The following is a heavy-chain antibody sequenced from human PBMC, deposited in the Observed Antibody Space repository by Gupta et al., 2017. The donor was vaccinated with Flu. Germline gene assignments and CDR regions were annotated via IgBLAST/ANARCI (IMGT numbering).Heavy chain of an antibody. V-gene: IGHV1-46*01. CDR2: INPSGGST. D-gene: IGHD6-19*01. Sequence: VQWVESAAEVKKPGSSGKVSCMSSGYTFTSYYMHWMRQAPGQGLEWMGIINPSGGSTSYAQKFQGRVTMTMDTSTSTVYMELSSLRSEDTAVYYCARAWRTIAVAGTALGYWGQGTLVTVSS. CDR1: GYTFTSYY. CDR3: ARAWRTIAVAGTALGY. J-gene: IGHJ4*02.